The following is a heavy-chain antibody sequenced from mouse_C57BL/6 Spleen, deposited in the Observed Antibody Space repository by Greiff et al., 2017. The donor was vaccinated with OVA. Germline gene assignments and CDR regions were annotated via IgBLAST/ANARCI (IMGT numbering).Heavy chain of an antibody. CDR3: ARGAYYAMDY. J-gene: IGHJ4*01. CDR1: GYTFTSYW. D-gene: IGHD6-1*01. Sequence: QVQLQQPGAELVMPGASVKLSCKASGYTFTSYWMHWVKQRPGQGLEWIGEIDPSDSYTNYNQKFKDKATLTVDKSSSTAYMQLSSLTSEDSAVYYCARGAYYAMDYWGQGTSVTVSS. CDR2: IDPSDSYT. V-gene: IGHV1-69*01.